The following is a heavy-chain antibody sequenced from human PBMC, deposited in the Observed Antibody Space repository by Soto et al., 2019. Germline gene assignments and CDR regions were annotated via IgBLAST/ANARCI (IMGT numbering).Heavy chain of an antibody. CDR3: AINVDSGYYVWWFDP. CDR1: GGTFSTYP. D-gene: IGHD3-22*01. Sequence: QVQLVQSGAEVKKPGSSVRVSCKASGGTFSTYPISWVRQAPGQGLEWMGDIIPLFSTTSYAQKFQGRVTLTADASSNTAYMELSSLRSADTAVYYCAINVDSGYYVWWFDPWGQGTLVTVSS. V-gene: IGHV1-69*01. J-gene: IGHJ5*02. CDR2: IIPLFSTT.